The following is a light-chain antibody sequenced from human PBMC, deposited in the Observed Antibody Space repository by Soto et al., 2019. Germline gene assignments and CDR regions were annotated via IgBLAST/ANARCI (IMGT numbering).Light chain of an antibody. CDR1: QSVSTY. CDR3: QQRRNWPRT. V-gene: IGKV3-11*01. J-gene: IGKJ1*01. CDR2: DAS. Sequence: EIVLSQSPATLSLSLGERATLSCRASQSVSTYLVWYQQKPAQTPRLLIYDASKKDTSIPVRFSGSGSGTGFTLTISSVGPEDFAIYCCQQRRNWPRTFGQGTRFAI.